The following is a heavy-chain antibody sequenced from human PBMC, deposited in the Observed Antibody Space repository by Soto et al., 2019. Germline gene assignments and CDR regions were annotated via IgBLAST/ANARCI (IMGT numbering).Heavy chain of an antibody. Sequence: PSETLSLTCTVSGGSISSGGYYWSWIRQHPGKGLEWIGYIYYSGSTYYNPSLKSRVTISVDTSKNQFSLKLSSVTAADTAVYYCARAQNVLRFPGAIDYWGQGTLVTVSS. CDR2: IYYSGST. J-gene: IGHJ4*02. CDR3: ARAQNVLRFPGAIDY. V-gene: IGHV4-31*03. D-gene: IGHD3-3*01. CDR1: GGSISSGGYY.